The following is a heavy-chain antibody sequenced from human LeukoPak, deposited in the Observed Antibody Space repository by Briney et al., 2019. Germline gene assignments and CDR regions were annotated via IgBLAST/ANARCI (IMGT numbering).Heavy chain of an antibody. V-gene: IGHV2-5*02. D-gene: IGHD6-13*01. CDR2: IYWDDDK. CDR1: QCSLTTSGVG. Sequence: SGPTLVKPTQTLTLTCTFSQCSLTTSGVGVGWIRQPPGKALEWLALIYWDDDKRYSPCLMSRLTVTKDTSKNQVVLTMTNMDPVDTATYYCARSRIAAASSFDDWGQGTLSPSPQ. J-gene: IGHJ4*02. CDR3: ARSRIAAASSFDD.